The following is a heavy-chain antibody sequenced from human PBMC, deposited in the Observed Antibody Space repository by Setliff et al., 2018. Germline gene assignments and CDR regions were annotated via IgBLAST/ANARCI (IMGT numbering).Heavy chain of an antibody. CDR2: IIPFFGTG. CDR3: AKSMTTVTTGGNEAFDI. V-gene: IGHV1-69*13. CDR1: GGTFSSSA. D-gene: IGHD4-17*01. J-gene: IGHJ3*02. Sequence: ASVKVSCKASGGTFSSSAISWVRQAPGQGLEWVGRIIPFFGTGXXGQXFQGXXTITAGESATTAYMELSSLRAEDTAVYHCAKSMTTVTTGGNEAFDIWGQGTMITVSS.